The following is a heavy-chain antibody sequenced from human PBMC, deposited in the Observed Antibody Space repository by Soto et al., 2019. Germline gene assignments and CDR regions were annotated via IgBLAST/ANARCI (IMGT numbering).Heavy chain of an antibody. CDR1: GFSLSTSGVG. CDR3: APEFCTGGSCYFGH. Sequence: SGPTLVNPTQTLTLTCTFSGFSLSTSGVGVGWIRQPPGKALEWLALIYWNDDKRYSPSLKSRLTITKDTSKNQVVLTMTNMDPVDTATYYCAPEFCTGGSCYFGHWGQGTLVTVSS. D-gene: IGHD2-15*01. J-gene: IGHJ4*02. V-gene: IGHV2-5*01. CDR2: IYWNDDK.